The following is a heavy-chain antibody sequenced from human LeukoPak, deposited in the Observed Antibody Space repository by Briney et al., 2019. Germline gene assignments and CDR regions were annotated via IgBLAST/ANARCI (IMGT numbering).Heavy chain of an antibody. J-gene: IGHJ4*02. D-gene: IGHD6-19*01. CDR3: AKPGDSSGWYYFDY. Sequence: GGSLRLSCAASGFTFTSYAMSWVRQAPGKGLEWVSAISGSGGSTYYADSVKGRFTISRDNPKNTLYLQMNSLRAEDTAVYYCAKPGDSSGWYYFDYWGQGTLVTVSS. V-gene: IGHV3-23*01. CDR1: GFTFTSYA. CDR2: ISGSGGST.